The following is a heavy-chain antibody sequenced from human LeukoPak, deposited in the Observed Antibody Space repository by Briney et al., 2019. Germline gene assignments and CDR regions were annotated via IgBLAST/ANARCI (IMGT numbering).Heavy chain of an antibody. Sequence: SETLSLTCTVSGGSISSSSYYWGWIRQPPGKGLEWIGSIYYSGSTYYNPSLKSRVTISVDTSKNQFSLKLSSVTAADTAVYYCATGRYSSGWKPFDYWGQGTLVTVSS. CDR2: IYYSGST. D-gene: IGHD6-19*01. V-gene: IGHV4-39*07. CDR1: GGSISSSSYY. J-gene: IGHJ4*02. CDR3: ATGRYSSGWKPFDY.